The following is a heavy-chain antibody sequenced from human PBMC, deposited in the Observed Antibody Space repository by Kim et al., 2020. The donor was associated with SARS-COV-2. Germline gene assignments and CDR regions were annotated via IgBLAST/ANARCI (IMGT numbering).Heavy chain of an antibody. J-gene: IGHJ5*02. Sequence: NPSLKSRVTLYIDTSKNPFSLRLNSVTAADTAVYYGAATIADRANWFDPWGQGTLVTVSS. CDR3: AATIADRANWFDP. V-gene: IGHV4-39*01. D-gene: IGHD6-6*01.